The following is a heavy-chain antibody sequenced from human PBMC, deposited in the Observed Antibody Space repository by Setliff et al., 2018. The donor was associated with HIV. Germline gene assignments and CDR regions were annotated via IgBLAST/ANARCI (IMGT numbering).Heavy chain of an antibody. J-gene: IGHJ4*02. CDR1: GGSLNTNH. Sequence: TLSLTCAVYGGSLNTNHWSWIRQSPGKGLEWIGEINDSGSINYNPSLKSRVTISVDTSKNQFSLKLNSVTAADTAVYYCASGYNYAYSDYWGQGTLVTVSS. CDR2: INDSGSI. CDR3: ASGYNYAYSDY. V-gene: IGHV4-34*01. D-gene: IGHD5-18*01.